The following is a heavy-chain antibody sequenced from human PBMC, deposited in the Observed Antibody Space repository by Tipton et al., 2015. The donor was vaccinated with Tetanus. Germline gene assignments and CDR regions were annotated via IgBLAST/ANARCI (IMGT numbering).Heavy chain of an antibody. Sequence: TLSLTCAVSGGSFTDFYWSWIRQVPGQGLVWIGEINHSGTANKNPSLKSRVTMSVDTSNRQFSLSLDSVTAADTGVYYCARANNDFPKKGPFDSWGQGSLVIVSS. CDR3: ARANNDFPKKGPFDS. D-gene: IGHD3-3*01. J-gene: IGHJ4*02. CDR1: GGSFTDFY. CDR2: INHSGTA. V-gene: IGHV4-34*01.